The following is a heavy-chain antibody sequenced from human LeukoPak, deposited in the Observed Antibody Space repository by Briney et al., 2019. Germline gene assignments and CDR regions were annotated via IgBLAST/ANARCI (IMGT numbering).Heavy chain of an antibody. CDR3: ARDSFYGSGSQPNILYYYYGMDV. Sequence: GGSLRLSRAASGFTFSSYSMNWVRQAPGKGLEWVSSISSSSSYIYYADSVKGRFTISRDNAKNSLYLQMNSLRAEDTAVYYCARDSFYGSGSQPNILYYYYGMDVWGQGTTVTVSS. CDR1: GFTFSSYS. D-gene: IGHD3-10*01. CDR2: ISSSSSYI. V-gene: IGHV3-21*01. J-gene: IGHJ6*02.